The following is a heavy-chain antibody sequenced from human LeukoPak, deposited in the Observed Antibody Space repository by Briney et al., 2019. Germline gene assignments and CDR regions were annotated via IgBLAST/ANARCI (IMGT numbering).Heavy chain of an antibody. CDR2: IYHSGST. CDR3: ASDGYGSGSDAFDI. D-gene: IGHD3-10*01. J-gene: IGHJ3*02. Sequence: SEALSLTCTVSGYSISSGYYWGWIRQPPGKGLEWIGSIYHSGSTYYNPSLKSRVTISVDTSKNQFSLKLSSVTATDTAVYYCASDGYGSGSDAFDIWGQGTMVTVSS. CDR1: GYSISSGYY. V-gene: IGHV4-38-2*02.